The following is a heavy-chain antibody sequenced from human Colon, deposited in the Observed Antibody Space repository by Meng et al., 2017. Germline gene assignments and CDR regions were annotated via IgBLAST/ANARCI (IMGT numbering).Heavy chain of an antibody. Sequence: QVQLQQWGAGLLKPSETLSLTCAVYGGSFSNYYWSWIRQPPGKGLAWIGEIIQSGRTNYNPSLKSRVTISIDTSRNQFSLRLSSVTVADTAVYYCARGDGIYFQKWGQGTLVTVSS. CDR3: ARGDGIYFQK. CDR2: IIQSGRT. CDR1: GGSFSNYY. V-gene: IGHV4-34*01. J-gene: IGHJ1*01. D-gene: IGHD1-14*01.